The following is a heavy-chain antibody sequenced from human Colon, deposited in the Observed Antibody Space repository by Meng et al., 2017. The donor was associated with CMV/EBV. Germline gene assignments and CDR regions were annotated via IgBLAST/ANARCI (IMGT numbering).Heavy chain of an antibody. CDR1: GDSIRGFY. V-gene: IGHV4-59*01. CDR3: ARDPAGMVMHNARGYFDS. Sequence: SETLSLTCTVSGDSIRGFYWNWIRQSPGKGLEWIGYVYNSESTNYNPSLKSRVTISGDTSKNQISLRLTSVTAADTALYFCARDPAGMVMHNARGYFDSWGQGTLVTVSS. D-gene: IGHD2-8*01. J-gene: IGHJ4*02. CDR2: VYNSEST.